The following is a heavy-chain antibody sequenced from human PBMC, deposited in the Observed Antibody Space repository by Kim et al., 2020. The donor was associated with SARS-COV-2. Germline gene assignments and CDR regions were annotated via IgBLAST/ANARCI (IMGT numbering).Heavy chain of an antibody. CDR3: ARRGTTPFYYYYVMDV. J-gene: IGHJ6*02. V-gene: IGHV4-34*01. D-gene: IGHD3-16*01. Sequence: LQSRVIISVDTSKNQFSLKLSCVTAADTAVYYCARRGTTPFYYYYVMDVWGQGTTVTVSS.